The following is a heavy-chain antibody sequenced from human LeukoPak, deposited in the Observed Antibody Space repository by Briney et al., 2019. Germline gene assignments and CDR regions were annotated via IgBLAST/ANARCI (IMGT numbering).Heavy chain of an antibody. V-gene: IGHV3-7*01. Sequence: GGSLRLSCAASGFTFSSYWMSWVRPAPGTGLEWVANIKQDGSEKYYVDSVKGRFTISRDNAKNSLYLQMNSLRAEDTAVYYCARAHVDTAMVTHAFDIWGQGTMVTVSS. D-gene: IGHD5-18*01. CDR2: IKQDGSEK. CDR3: ARAHVDTAMVTHAFDI. J-gene: IGHJ3*02. CDR1: GFTFSSYW.